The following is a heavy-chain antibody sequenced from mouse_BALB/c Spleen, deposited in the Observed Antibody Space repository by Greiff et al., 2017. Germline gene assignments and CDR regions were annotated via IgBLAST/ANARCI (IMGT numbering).Heavy chain of an antibody. V-gene: IGHV2-9*02. CDR1: GFSLTSYG. D-gene: IGHD2-14*01. CDR2: IWAGGST. J-gene: IGHJ4*01. Sequence: VQRVESGPGLVAPSQSLSITCTVSGFSLTSYGVHWVRQPPGKGLEWLGVIWAGGSTNYNSALMSRLSISKDNSKSQVFLKMNSLQTDDTAMYYCARDPYRYPYAMDYWGQGTSVTVSS. CDR3: ARDPYRYPYAMDY.